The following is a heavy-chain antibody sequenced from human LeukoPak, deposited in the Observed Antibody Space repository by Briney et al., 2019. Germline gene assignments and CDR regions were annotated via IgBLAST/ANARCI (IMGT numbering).Heavy chain of an antibody. V-gene: IGHV1-18*01. CDR2: ISAYNGNT. CDR1: GYTFTSYG. J-gene: IGHJ6*03. CDR3: ARVAAYCTNGVCFYENYYYYMDV. D-gene: IGHD2-8*01. Sequence: ASVKVSCKASGYTFTSYGISWVRQAPGQGLEWMGWISAYNGNTNYAQKLQGRVTMTTDTSTSTAYMELRSLRSDDTAVYHCARVAAYCTNGVCFYENYYYYMDVWGKGTTVTVSS.